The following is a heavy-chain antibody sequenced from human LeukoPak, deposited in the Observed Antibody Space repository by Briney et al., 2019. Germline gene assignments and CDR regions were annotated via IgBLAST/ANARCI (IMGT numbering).Heavy chain of an antibody. V-gene: IGHV3-11*01. Sequence: GGSLRLSCAASGFTFSDYYMSWIRQAPGEGLEWVSYISSSGNTIYYADSVKGRFTISRDNAKNSLYLQMNSLRAEDTAVYYCARRGVQLQRISWFDPWGQGTWSPSPQ. CDR3: ARRGVQLQRISWFDP. CDR1: GFTFSDYY. J-gene: IGHJ5*02. D-gene: IGHD1-1*01. CDR2: ISSSGNTI.